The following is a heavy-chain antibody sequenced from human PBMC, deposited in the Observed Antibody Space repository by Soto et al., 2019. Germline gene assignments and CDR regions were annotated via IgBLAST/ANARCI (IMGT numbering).Heavy chain of an antibody. V-gene: IGHV4-39*01. CDR1: AASITRISYS. CDR3: ARHWGRDGFNDY. CDR2: IYYSGGT. D-gene: IGHD3-16*01. Sequence: QVQLQESGPGLWKPPETLSLTATVPAASITRISYSWGWIRQPPGKGLEGIGSIYYSGGTYYNPSLKGRVTISVDTSKNQFSLKLSSVTAADTAVYYCARHWGRDGFNDYWGQGTLVTVSS. J-gene: IGHJ4*02.